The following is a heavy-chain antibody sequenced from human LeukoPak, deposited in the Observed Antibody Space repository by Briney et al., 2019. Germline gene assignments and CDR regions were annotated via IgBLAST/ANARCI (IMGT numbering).Heavy chain of an antibody. CDR1: GGTFGSYA. Sequence: SVKVSCKASGGTFGSYAISWVRQAPGQGLEWMGGIIPIFGTANYAQKFQGRVTITADESTSTAYMELSSLRSEDTAVYYCARDRAVLLWFGELFPNDAFDIWGQGTMVTVSS. D-gene: IGHD3-10*01. J-gene: IGHJ3*02. V-gene: IGHV1-69*01. CDR3: ARDRAVLLWFGELFPNDAFDI. CDR2: IIPIFGTA.